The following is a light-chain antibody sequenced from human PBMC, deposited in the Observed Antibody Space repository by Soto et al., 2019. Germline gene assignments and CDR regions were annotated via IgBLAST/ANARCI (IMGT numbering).Light chain of an antibody. V-gene: IGKV2D-29*01. Sequence: DIVMTQTPLSLSVTPGQPASISCKSSQSLLHSDGKTYLYGYLQKPGQPPQLLIYEVSNRFSEVQDRFSGSGSETDFALEISRMEAHDVGVYYCMQGLQLHYTFGQGTKLEVK. CDR2: EVS. J-gene: IGKJ2*01. CDR3: MQGLQLHYT. CDR1: QSLLHSDGKTY.